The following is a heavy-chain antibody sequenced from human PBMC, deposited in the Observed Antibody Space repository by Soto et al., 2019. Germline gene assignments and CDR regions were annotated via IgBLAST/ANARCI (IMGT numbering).Heavy chain of an antibody. CDR2: ISRGGSS. J-gene: IGHJ5*02. V-gene: IGHV4-59*01. CDR1: GGSIFSDD. Sequence: SETLSLTCTVSGGSIFSDDWTWIRQPPGKGLEWIGYISRGGSSRYAPSLKGRVTFSTDTSKNQVSLKLTYVTVADTAVYYCARGYWFDPRGPGTLVTVSS. CDR3: ARGYWFDP.